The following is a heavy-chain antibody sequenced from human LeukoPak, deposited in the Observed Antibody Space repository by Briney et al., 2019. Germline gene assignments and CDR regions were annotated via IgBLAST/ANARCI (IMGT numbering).Heavy chain of an antibody. D-gene: IGHD3-9*01. CDR3: AGRKALTGYSNAFFDY. J-gene: IGHJ4*02. CDR2: IYTSGST. V-gene: IGHV4-61*02. CDR1: GGSISSGSYY. Sequence: PSETLSLTCTVSGGSISSGSYYWSWIRQPAGKGLEWIGRIYTSGSTNYNPSLKSRVTISVDTSKSQFSLKLSSVTAADTAVYYCAGRKALTGYSNAFFDYWGQGTLVTVSS.